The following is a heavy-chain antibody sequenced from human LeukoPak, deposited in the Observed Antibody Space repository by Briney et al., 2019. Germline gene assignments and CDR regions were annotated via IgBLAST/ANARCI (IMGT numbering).Heavy chain of an antibody. CDR2: ISGSGGST. J-gene: IGHJ4*02. D-gene: IGHD3-22*01. CDR1: GFTFSSYA. Sequence: PGGSLRLSCAASGFTFSSYATSWVRQAPGKGLEWVSAISGSGGSTYYANSVKGRFTTSRDNSKNTLYLQMNSLRAEDTAVYYCAKKGTYYYDSSGYHFDYWGQGTLVTVSS. V-gene: IGHV3-23*01. CDR3: AKKGTYYYDSSGYHFDY.